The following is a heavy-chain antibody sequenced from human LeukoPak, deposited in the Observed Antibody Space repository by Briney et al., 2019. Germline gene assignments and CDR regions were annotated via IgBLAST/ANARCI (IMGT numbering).Heavy chain of an antibody. D-gene: IGHD3-22*01. Sequence: GGSLRLSCAASGSIFSSYVMNWVRQAPGKGLEWVSAISGSGTSTYYAGSVKGRFTISRDNSKNTLYLQMNSLRAEDTAVYYCAKASSGYYDYWGQGTLVTVSS. CDR3: AKASSGYYDY. V-gene: IGHV3-23*01. J-gene: IGHJ4*02. CDR1: GSIFSSYV. CDR2: ISGSGTST.